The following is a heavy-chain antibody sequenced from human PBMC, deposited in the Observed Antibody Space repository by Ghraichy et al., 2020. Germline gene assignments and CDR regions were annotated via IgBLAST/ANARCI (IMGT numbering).Heavy chain of an antibody. V-gene: IGHV4-59*01. J-gene: IGHJ6*02. Sequence: SETLSLTCTVSGGSIKHYNWSWIRQPPGKGLEWIGYLYNSGSTTYNPSLKSRVTISADTSKNQFSLQLSSVTAADTAVYYCARGWMVQGVIAYGMDVWGQGTTVTVSS. D-gene: IGHD3-10*01. CDR3: ARGWMVQGVIAYGMDV. CDR2: LYNSGST. CDR1: GGSIKHYN.